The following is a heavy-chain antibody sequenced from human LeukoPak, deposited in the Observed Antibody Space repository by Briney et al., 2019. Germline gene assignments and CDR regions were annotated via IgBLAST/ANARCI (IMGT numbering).Heavy chain of an antibody. V-gene: IGHV3-30*04. J-gene: IGHJ6*03. CDR2: ISYDGSNK. CDR1: GFTFSSYA. CDR3: AKGRGHYYYYMDV. Sequence: PGRSLRLSCAASGFTFSSYAMHWVRQAPGKGLEWVAVISYDGSNKYYADSVKGRFTISRDNSKNTLYLRMNSLRTEDTAVYYCAKGRGHYYYYMDVWGKGTTVTVSS. D-gene: IGHD3-10*01.